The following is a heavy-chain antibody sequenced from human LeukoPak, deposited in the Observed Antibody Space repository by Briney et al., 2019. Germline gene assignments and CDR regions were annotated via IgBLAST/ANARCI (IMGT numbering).Heavy chain of an antibody. J-gene: IGHJ4*02. D-gene: IGHD6-13*01. CDR1: GYTFTGYY. CDR2: INPNNGGT. CDR3: ARAPRRASSWYDY. Sequence: ASVKVSCKASGYTFTGYYMHWVRQAPGQGLEWMGWINPNNGGTNFGQKFQGRITMTRDTSLDTAYMELSSLRSDDTAVYSCARAPRRASSWYDYWGQGTQVIVSS. V-gene: IGHV1-2*02.